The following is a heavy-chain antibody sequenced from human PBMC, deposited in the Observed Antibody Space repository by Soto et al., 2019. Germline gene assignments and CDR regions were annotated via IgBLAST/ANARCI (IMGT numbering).Heavy chain of an antibody. CDR2: MSYDGSYK. D-gene: IGHD3-22*01. J-gene: IGHJ4*02. CDR3: AKDTCCPAYYDSSGYYSGSDY. Sequence: GGSLRLSCAASGFTFSSYGMHWVRQAPGKGLEWVAVMSYDGSYKYYADSVKGRFTISRDNSRNTLYLQMNSLRAEDTAVYYCAKDTCCPAYYDSSGYYSGSDYWGQGTLVTVSS. V-gene: IGHV3-30*18. CDR1: GFTFSSYG.